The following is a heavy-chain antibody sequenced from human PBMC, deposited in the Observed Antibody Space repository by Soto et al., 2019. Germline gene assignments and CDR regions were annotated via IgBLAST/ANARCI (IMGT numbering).Heavy chain of an antibody. V-gene: IGHV1-69*13. J-gene: IGHJ4*02. CDR1: GGTFSSYA. CDR3: RGELLRDSFDY. Sequence: GASVKVSCKASGGTFSSYAISWVRQAPGQGLEWMGGIIPIFGTANYAQKFRGRVTITADESTSTAYMELSSLRSEDTAVYYCRGELLRDSFDYWGQGTLVTVSS. D-gene: IGHD1-26*01. CDR2: IIPIFGTA.